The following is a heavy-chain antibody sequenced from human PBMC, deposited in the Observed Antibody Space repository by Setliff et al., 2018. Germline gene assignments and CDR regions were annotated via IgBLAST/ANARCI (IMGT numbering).Heavy chain of an antibody. CDR1: GDSISTYY. D-gene: IGHD6-6*01. Sequence: SETLSLTCTVSGDSISTYYWSWIRRPAGKGLEWIGRVFVDGSTNYNPSLKSRVTMSVDTSKNQFSLKLTSVTAADTALYYCARNPDFLQYSFDLWGRGTLVTVSS. J-gene: IGHJ2*01. V-gene: IGHV4-4*07. CDR2: VFVDGST. CDR3: ARNPDFLQYSFDL.